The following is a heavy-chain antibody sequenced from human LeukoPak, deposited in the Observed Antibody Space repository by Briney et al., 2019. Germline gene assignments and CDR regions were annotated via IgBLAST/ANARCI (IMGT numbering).Heavy chain of an antibody. D-gene: IGHD3-10*01. CDR2: IYHSGNT. CDR1: GGSISSSNW. J-gene: IGHJ6*02. CDR3: ARVLLWFGDLPENYYYYGMDV. Sequence: PSETLSLTCVVSGGSISSSNWWSWVRQPPGKGLEWIGEIYHSGNTNYNPSLKSRVTISVDKSKNHFFLKLSSVTAADTAVYFCARVLLWFGDLPENYYYYGMDVWGQGTTVTVSS. V-gene: IGHV4-4*02.